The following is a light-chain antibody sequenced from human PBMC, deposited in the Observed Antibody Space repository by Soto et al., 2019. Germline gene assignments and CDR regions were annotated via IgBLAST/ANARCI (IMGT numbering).Light chain of an antibody. CDR3: SSHAGSYRGV. CDR2: DVR. Sequence: QSALTQPRSVSGSPGQSVTISCTGTSSDVGGYNYVSWYQQHPGKAPQLIIYDVRKRPSGVPDRFSGSKSGNTASLTISGLQADDEAEYYCSSHAGSYRGVFGGGTKVTVL. J-gene: IGLJ2*01. V-gene: IGLV2-11*01. CDR1: SSDVGGYNY.